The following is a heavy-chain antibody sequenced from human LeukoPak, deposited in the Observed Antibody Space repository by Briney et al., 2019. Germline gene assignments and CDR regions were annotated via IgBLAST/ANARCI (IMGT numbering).Heavy chain of an antibody. J-gene: IGHJ4*02. CDR1: GHSFTSYW. CDR2: IYPGDSDT. D-gene: IGHD3-22*01. Sequence: GESLKISCKGSGHSFTSYWIGWVRQMPGKGLEWMGIIYPGDSDTRYSPSFQGQVTISADKSISTAYLQWSSLKASDTAMYYCASPDYYDSSGYSPGVGYWGQGTLVTVSS. CDR3: ASPDYYDSSGYSPGVGY. V-gene: IGHV5-51*03.